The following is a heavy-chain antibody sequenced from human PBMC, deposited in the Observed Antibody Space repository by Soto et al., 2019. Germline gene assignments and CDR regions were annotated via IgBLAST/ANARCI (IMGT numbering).Heavy chain of an antibody. CDR2: IYYGGNT. J-gene: IGHJ6*02. CDR1: GGSISNGDYY. Sequence: QVQLQESGPGLVKPSETLSLTCNVFGGSISNGDYYWSWIRQPPGKGLQYIGYIYYGGNTNYNPSLKSRLTMSIDRSANHFSLTLTSVTAADTAVYYCARVSGHYYYGVHVWGQGTTVIVSS. CDR3: ARVSGHYYYGVHV. V-gene: IGHV4-30-4*01.